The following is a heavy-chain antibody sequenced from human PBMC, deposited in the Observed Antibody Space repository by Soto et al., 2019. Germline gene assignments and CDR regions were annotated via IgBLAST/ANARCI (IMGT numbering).Heavy chain of an antibody. CDR1: GYTFTRYA. CDR3: ARDWDGATSDWFDP. CDR2: INAGNGHT. Sequence: VQLVQSGAEVEKPGASVKVSCQASGYTFTRYAMPCVRQAPGPRLGWLGWINAGNGHTKYSQMFQGRVTITRDTSGSTAYMERSSLRTEDTAVYYCARDWDGATSDWFDPWGQRTLVTVSS. J-gene: IGHJ5*02. V-gene: IGHV1-3*01. D-gene: IGHD1-26*01.